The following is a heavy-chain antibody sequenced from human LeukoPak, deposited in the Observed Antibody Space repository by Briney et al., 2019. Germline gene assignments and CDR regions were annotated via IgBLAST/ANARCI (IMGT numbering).Heavy chain of an antibody. CDR1: GFTFDDYA. J-gene: IGHJ4*02. CDR3: TKDAGYSYGFFDY. Sequence: GRSLRLSCAASGFTFDDYAMHWVRQAPGKGLEWVSGISWNSGSIGYADSVKGRFTISRDNAKNSLYLQMNSLRAEDTALYYCTKDAGYSYGFFDYWGQGTLVTVSS. CDR2: ISWNSGSI. D-gene: IGHD5-18*01. V-gene: IGHV3-9*01.